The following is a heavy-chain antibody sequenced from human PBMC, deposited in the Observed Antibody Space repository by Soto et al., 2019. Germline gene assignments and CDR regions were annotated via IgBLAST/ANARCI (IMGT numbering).Heavy chain of an antibody. CDR3: ARGIDYDSSGYYSAYFDY. D-gene: IGHD3-22*01. CDR2: IWYDGSNK. Sequence: QVQLVESGGGVVQPGRSLRLSCAASGFTFSSYGMHWVRQAPGKGLEWVAVIWYDGSNKYYADSVKGRFTISRDNSKNTLYLQMNSLRAEHTAVYYCARGIDYDSSGYYSAYFDYWGQGTLVTVSS. CDR1: GFTFSSYG. V-gene: IGHV3-33*01. J-gene: IGHJ4*02.